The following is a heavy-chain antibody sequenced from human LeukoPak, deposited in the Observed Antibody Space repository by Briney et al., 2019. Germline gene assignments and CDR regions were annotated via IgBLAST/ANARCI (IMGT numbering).Heavy chain of an antibody. Sequence: PADTLSLTCAVYGGSFSGYYWSWIRQPPGKGLEWIGEINHSGSTNYNPSLKSRVTISVDTSKKQFSLKLSSVTAADTAVYYCARSMVQIFDYWGQGTLVTVSS. D-gene: IGHD3-10*01. CDR1: GGSFSGYY. CDR3: ARSMVQIFDY. V-gene: IGHV4-34*01. CDR2: INHSGST. J-gene: IGHJ4*02.